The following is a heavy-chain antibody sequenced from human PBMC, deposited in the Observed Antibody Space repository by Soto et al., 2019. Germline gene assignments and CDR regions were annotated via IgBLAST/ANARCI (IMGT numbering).Heavy chain of an antibody. V-gene: IGHV4-34*01. D-gene: IGHD3-22*01. Sequence: PSETLSLTCAVYGGSFSGYYWSWIRQPPGKGLEWIGEINHSGSTNYNPSLKSRVTISVDTSKNQFSLKLSSVTAADTAVYYCARSPITTLYYYYGMDVWGQGTTVTISS. CDR1: GGSFSGYY. CDR2: INHSGST. CDR3: ARSPITTLYYYYGMDV. J-gene: IGHJ6*02.